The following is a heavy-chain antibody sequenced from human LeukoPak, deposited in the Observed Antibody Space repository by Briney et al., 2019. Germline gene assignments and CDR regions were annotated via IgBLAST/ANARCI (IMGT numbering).Heavy chain of an antibody. J-gene: IGHJ6*02. CDR3: ARPVVAAIPYGMDV. CDR1: GYTFTGYY. Sequence: EASVNVSCKASGYTFTGYYMHWVRQAPGQGLEWMGWINPNSGGTNYAQKFQGRVTMTRDTSISTAYMELSRLRSDDTAVYYCARPVVAAIPYGMDVWGQGTTVTVSS. D-gene: IGHD2-15*01. V-gene: IGHV1-2*02. CDR2: INPNSGGT.